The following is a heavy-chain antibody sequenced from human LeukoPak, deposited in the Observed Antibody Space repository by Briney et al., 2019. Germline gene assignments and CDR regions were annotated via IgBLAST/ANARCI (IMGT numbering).Heavy chain of an antibody. V-gene: IGHV1-46*01. J-gene: IGHJ4*02. CDR1: GYTFTSYY. CDR2: INPSGGST. CDR3: ARVTMVREYDY. Sequence: GASVKVSCKASGYTFTSYYMHWVRQAPGQGLEWMGIINPSGGSTSYARKFQGRVTMTRDTSTSTVYMELSSLRSEDTAVYYCARVTMVREYDYWGQGTLVTVSS. D-gene: IGHD3-10*01.